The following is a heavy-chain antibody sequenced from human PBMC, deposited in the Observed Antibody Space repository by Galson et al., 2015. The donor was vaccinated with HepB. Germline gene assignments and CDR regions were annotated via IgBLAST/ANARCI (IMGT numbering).Heavy chain of an antibody. V-gene: IGHV1-18*04. Sequence: SVKVSCKASGYTFTSYGISWVRQAPGQGLEWMGWISAYNGNTNYAQKLQGRVTMTTDTSTSTAYMEPRSLRSDDTAVYYCARDTMVRGWSTSDFDYWGQGTLVTVSS. D-gene: IGHD3-10*01. J-gene: IGHJ4*02. CDR2: ISAYNGNT. CDR3: ARDTMVRGWSTSDFDY. CDR1: GYTFTSYG.